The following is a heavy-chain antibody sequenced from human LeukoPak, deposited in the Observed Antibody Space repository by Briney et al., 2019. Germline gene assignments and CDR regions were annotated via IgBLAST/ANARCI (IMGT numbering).Heavy chain of an antibody. Sequence: PGGSLRLSCAASGFTFSSYIMNWVRQAPGKGLEWVSSISSSSSYIYYADSVKGRFTISRDNAKNSLYLQMNSLRAEDTAVYYCARDGPYYYDSSGLSYFDYWGQGTLVTVSS. J-gene: IGHJ4*02. CDR1: GFTFSSYI. CDR3: ARDGPYYYDSSGLSYFDY. V-gene: IGHV3-21*04. D-gene: IGHD3-22*01. CDR2: ISSSSSYI.